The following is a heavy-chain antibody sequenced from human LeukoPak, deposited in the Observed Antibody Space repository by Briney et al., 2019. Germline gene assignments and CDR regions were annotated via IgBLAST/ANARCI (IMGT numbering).Heavy chain of an antibody. J-gene: IGHJ4*02. Sequence: PGGSLRLSCAASGFTLIGYAMSGVRQAVGRGLEWVSAISGSGGGTYYADSAKGRFTISRDNSKKTLYLQMNSLRAEGTAVYYSAKVRAVGDFWGVAEQLSDYWGQGTLVTVSS. CDR2: ISGSGGGT. V-gene: IGHV3-23*01. CDR1: GFTLIGYA. D-gene: IGHD3-16*01. CDR3: AKVRAVGDFWGVAEQLSDY.